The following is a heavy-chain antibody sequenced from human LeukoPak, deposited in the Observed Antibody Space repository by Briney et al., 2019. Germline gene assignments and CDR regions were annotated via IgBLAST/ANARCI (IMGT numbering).Heavy chain of an antibody. CDR1: GFTFSSYS. CDR3: ATGYSYGPDAFDI. V-gene: IGHV3-48*01. J-gene: IGHJ3*02. Sequence: GGSLRLSCAAFGFTFSSYSMNWVRQAPGKGLEWVSYISSSSSTIYYADSVKGRFTISRDNAKNSLYLQMNSLRAEDTAVYYCATGYSYGPDAFDIWGQGTMVTVSS. CDR2: ISSSSSTI. D-gene: IGHD5-18*01.